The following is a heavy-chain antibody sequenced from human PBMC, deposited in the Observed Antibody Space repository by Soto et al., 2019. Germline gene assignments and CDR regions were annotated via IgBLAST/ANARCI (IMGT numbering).Heavy chain of an antibody. CDR3: AKDLDFWIGYDVTLFDY. J-gene: IGHJ4*02. Sequence: GGSLRLSCAASGFTFSSYAMSWVRQAPGKGLEWVSAISGSGGSTYYADSVKGRFTISRDNSKNTLYLQMNSLRAEDTAVYYCAKDLDFWIGYDVTLFDYWGQGTLVTVSS. CDR1: GFTFSSYA. D-gene: IGHD3-3*01. CDR2: ISGSGGST. V-gene: IGHV3-23*01.